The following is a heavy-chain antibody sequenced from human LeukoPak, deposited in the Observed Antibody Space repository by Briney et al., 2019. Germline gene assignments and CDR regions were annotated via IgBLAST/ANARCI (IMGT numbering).Heavy chain of an antibody. CDR3: AKDGRFGGPFLDY. CDR1: GFTFSSYG. J-gene: IGHJ4*02. CDR2: ISYDGSNK. V-gene: IGHV3-30*18. D-gene: IGHD3-10*01. Sequence: GSLRLSCAASGFTFSSYGMHWVRQAPGKGLEWVAVISYDGSNKYYADSVKGRFTISRDNSKNTLYLQMNSLRAEDTAVYYCAKDGRFGGPFLDYWGQGTLVTVSS.